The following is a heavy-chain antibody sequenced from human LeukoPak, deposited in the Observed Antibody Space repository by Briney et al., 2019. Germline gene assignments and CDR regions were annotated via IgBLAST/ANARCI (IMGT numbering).Heavy chain of an antibody. CDR2: ISVGNANT. Sequence: ASVKVSCKDSGYTLPSYSINWVRQAPRPALEWAGWISVGNANTNYAQKFQATVTMTTDTSTSTAYMELRSLRSDDTAVYYCARAPHCCGSGRGGYWGQGTLVTVSS. J-gene: IGHJ4*02. V-gene: IGHV1-18*01. CDR1: GYTLPSYS. D-gene: IGHD3-10*01. CDR3: ARAPHCCGSGRGGY.